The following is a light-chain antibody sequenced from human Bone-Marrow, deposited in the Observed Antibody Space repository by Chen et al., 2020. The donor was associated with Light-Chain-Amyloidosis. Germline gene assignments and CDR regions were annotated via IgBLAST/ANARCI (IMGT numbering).Light chain of an antibody. Sequence: QSALTQPASVSGSPGQSITISCTGTSSDVGAYNYVSWYQQHPGKVPKVMIYDVSNRPSGVSNRFSGSKSGNTASLSISGLQAEDEAHYYCSSYTSSGTLVFGGGTKLTVL. CDR1: SSDVGAYNY. CDR3: SSYTSSGTLV. CDR2: DVS. V-gene: IGLV2-14*03. J-gene: IGLJ2*01.